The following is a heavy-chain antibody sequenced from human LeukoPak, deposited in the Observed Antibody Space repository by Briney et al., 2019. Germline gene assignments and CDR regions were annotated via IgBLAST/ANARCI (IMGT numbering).Heavy chain of an antibody. J-gene: IGHJ3*02. CDR1: GGTFSSYA. CDR3: ARGYSGSPPGAFDI. Sequence: GASVKVSCKASGGTFSSYAISWVRQAPGQGLEWMGGIIPIFGTANYAQKFQGRVTITADESTSTAYMELSSLRSEDTAVYYCARGYSGSPPGAFDIWGQGTMVTVSS. CDR2: IIPIFGTA. D-gene: IGHD1-26*01. V-gene: IGHV1-69*13.